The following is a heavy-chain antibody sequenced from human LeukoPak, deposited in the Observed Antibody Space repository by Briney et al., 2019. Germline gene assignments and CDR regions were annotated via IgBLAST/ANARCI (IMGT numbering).Heavy chain of an antibody. CDR1: GFTFSSYA. CDR2: ISAPGGNT. Sequence: DPGGSLRLSCAASGFTFSSYALSWVRQPPGKGLEWVSTISAPGGNTYYADSVTGLFTISRDSSKSTLYLQMNSLRAEDTAVYYCAKGGGYSRNAFDIWGQGTMVTVSS. CDR3: AKGGGYSRNAFDI. D-gene: IGHD2-15*01. V-gene: IGHV3-23*01. J-gene: IGHJ3*02.